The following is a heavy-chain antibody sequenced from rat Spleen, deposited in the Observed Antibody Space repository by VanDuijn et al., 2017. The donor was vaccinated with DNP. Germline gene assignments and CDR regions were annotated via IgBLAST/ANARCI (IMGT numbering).Heavy chain of an antibody. CDR3: ARRLGAQGYWYFDF. Sequence: EVQLVESGGGLVQPGRSLKLSCAASGFTFSDYYMAWVRQAPTKGLEWVASINYEGSSTYYGDSVKGRFTISRDNAKSTLYLQMTSLTSEDTATYYCARRLGAQGYWYFDFWGPGTMVTVSS. V-gene: IGHV5-22*01. D-gene: IGHD5-1*01. CDR2: INYEGSST. J-gene: IGHJ1*01. CDR1: GFTFSDYY.